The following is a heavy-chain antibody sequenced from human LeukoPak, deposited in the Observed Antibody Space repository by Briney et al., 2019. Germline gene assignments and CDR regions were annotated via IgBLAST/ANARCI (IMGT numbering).Heavy chain of an antibody. CDR3: ARGGEYSSGWRGREAFDI. D-gene: IGHD6-19*01. J-gene: IGHJ3*02. CDR2: ISGSSGST. V-gene: IGHV3-23*01. CDR1: GFTFSSYV. Sequence: GGSLRLSCAASGFTFSSYVMSWVRQAPGKGLEWVSAISGSSGSTYYADSVKGRFTISRDNSKNTLYLQMNSLRAEDTAVYYCARGGEYSSGWRGREAFDIWGQGTMVTVSS.